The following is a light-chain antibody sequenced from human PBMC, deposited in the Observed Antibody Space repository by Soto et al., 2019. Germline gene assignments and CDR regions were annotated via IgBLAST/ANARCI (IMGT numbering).Light chain of an antibody. J-gene: IGKJ1*01. CDR2: GAS. Sequence: EILMTQSPAILSVSRGDRASLSCRASQSVSSNLAWYQQKPGQAPRLLIYGASTRATGIPARFSGSGSGTEFTLTISSLQSEDFAVYYCQQYNNWPPTWTFGQGTKVDIK. CDR3: QQYNNWPPTWT. CDR1: QSVSSN. V-gene: IGKV3-15*01.